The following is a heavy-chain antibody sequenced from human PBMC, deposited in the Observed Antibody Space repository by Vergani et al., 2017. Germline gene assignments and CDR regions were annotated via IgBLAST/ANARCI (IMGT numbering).Heavy chain of an antibody. CDR3: ARTEPDYSKGFGY. Sequence: QVQLQESGPGLVKPSETLSLTCTVPGGSISSYYWSWIRQPPGKGLEWIGYIYYSGSTNYNPSLKSRVTISVDTSKNQFSLKLSSVTAADAAVYYCARTEPDYSKGFGYWGQGTLVTVSS. D-gene: IGHD4-11*01. J-gene: IGHJ4*02. CDR1: GGSISSYY. V-gene: IGHV4-59*01. CDR2: IYYSGST.